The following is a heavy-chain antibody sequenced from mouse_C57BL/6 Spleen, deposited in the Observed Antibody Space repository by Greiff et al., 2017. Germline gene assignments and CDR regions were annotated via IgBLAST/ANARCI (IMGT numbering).Heavy chain of an antibody. CDR3: ARARYGCCAWFAY. CDR1: GFTISDYG. D-gene: IGHD2-2*01. V-gene: IGHV5-17*01. Sequence: EVQGVESVGGLVKPGGSLKLSCAASGFTISDYGMHWVRQAPEKGLEWVAYISSGSSTIYYAATVKGRFTISRDTAKNTLFLQMTSLRSEDTAMYYCARARYGCCAWFAYWGQGTLVTVSA. CDR2: ISSGSSTI. J-gene: IGHJ3*01.